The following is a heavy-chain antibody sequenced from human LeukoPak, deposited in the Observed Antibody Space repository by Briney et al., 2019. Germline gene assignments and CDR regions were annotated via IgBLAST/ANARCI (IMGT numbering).Heavy chain of an antibody. D-gene: IGHD3-9*01. Sequence: PGGSLRLSCAASGFTFSSNSMNWVRQAPGKGLEWVSSISSSSSYIYYADSVKGRFTISRDNAKNSLYLQMNSLRDEDTAVYYCATYDTSTGSTDYWGQGTLVTVSS. J-gene: IGHJ4*02. CDR2: ISSSSSYI. CDR3: ATYDTSTGSTDY. V-gene: IGHV3-21*01. CDR1: GFTFSSNS.